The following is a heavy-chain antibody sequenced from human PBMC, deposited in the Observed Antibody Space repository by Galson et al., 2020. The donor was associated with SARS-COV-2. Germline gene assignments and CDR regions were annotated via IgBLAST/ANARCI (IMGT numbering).Heavy chain of an antibody. CDR3: ARDGSVVTPYYYYYYGMDV. V-gene: IGHV3-30-3*01. J-gene: IGHJ6*02. CDR2: ISYDGSNK. Sequence: GESLKISCAASGFTFSSYAMHWVRQAPGKGLEWVAVISYDGSNKYYADSVKGRFTISRDNSKNTLYLQMNSLRAEDTAVYYCARDGSVVTPYYYYYYGMDVWGQGTTVTVSS. D-gene: IGHD3-22*01. CDR1: GFTFSSYA.